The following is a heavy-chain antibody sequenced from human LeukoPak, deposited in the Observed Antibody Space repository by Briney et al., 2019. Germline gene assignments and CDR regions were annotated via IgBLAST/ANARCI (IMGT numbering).Heavy chain of an antibody. Sequence: PVKVSCKASGGTFSSYAISWVRQAPGQGLEWMGRIIPILGIANYAQKFQGRVTITADKSTSTAYMELSSLRSEDTAVYYCATDRPTDAPSLAFDIWGQGTMVTVSS. V-gene: IGHV1-69*04. CDR2: IIPILGIA. CDR1: GGTFSSYA. J-gene: IGHJ3*02. CDR3: ATDRPTDAPSLAFDI.